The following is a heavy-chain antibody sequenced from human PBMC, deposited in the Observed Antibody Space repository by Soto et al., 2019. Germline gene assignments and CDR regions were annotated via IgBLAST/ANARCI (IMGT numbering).Heavy chain of an antibody. V-gene: IGHV3-11*06. J-gene: IGHJ6*02. Sequence: GGSLRLSCAASGFTFSDYYMSWIRQAPGKGLEWVSYISSSSSYTNYADSVKGRFTISRDNAKNSLYLQMNSLRAEDTAVYYCARAPAQNYYYYGMDVWGQGTTVTVSS. CDR1: GFTFSDYY. CDR2: ISSSSSYT. CDR3: ARAPAQNYYYYGMDV.